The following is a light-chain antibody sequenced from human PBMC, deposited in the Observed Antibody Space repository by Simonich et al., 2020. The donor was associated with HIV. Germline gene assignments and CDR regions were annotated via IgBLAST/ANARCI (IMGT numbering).Light chain of an antibody. J-gene: IGKJ2*01. CDR1: QGISSA. V-gene: IGKV1-13*02. CDR3: QQCHTHPHT. CDR2: WAS. Sequence: AIQLTQSPSSLSASVGDRVTIACRASQGISSALAWYQQKPGQPPKLLIYWASTRESGVPDRFSGSGSGTLFTLTISSLQAEDVAVYYCQQCHTHPHTFGQGTKVEIK.